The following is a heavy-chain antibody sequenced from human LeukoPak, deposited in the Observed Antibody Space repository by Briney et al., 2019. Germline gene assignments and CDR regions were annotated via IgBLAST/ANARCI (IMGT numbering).Heavy chain of an antibody. Sequence: GGSLRLSCAASGITFRSYGMHWVRQAPGKGLEWVAVISYDGSHKYYADSVKGRFTISRDNARNSLYLQMNSLRDEDTAVYYCVRDHDYALDYWGQGTLVTVSS. CDR3: VRDHDYALDY. D-gene: IGHD4-17*01. J-gene: IGHJ4*02. V-gene: IGHV3-30*03. CDR2: ISYDGSHK. CDR1: GITFRSYG.